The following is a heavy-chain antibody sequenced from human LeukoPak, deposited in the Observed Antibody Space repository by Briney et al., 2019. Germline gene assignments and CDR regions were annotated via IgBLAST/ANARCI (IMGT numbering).Heavy chain of an antibody. Sequence: PSETLSLTCAVYGGSFSGYYWSWIRQPPGKGLEWIGEINHSGSTNYNPSLKSRVTISVDTSKNQFSLKLSSVTAADTAVYYCARGVTTVVTGYYYYYYMDVWGKGTKVTVSS. D-gene: IGHD4-23*01. CDR1: GGSFSGYY. J-gene: IGHJ6*03. CDR2: INHSGST. CDR3: ARGVTTVVTGYYYYYYMDV. V-gene: IGHV4-34*01.